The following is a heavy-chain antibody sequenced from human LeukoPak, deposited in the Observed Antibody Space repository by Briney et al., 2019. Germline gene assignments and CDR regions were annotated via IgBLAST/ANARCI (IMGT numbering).Heavy chain of an antibody. CDR1: GGSISSYY. Sequence: SETLSLTCTVSGGSISSYYWSWIRQPAGKGLEWIGRIYTSGSTNYNPSLKSRVTISVDTSKSQFSLKLSSVTAADTAIYYCARDGRAGSLFAYWGQGTLVTVSS. D-gene: IGHD6-19*01. CDR2: IYTSGST. V-gene: IGHV4-4*07. CDR3: ARDGRAGSLFAY. J-gene: IGHJ4*02.